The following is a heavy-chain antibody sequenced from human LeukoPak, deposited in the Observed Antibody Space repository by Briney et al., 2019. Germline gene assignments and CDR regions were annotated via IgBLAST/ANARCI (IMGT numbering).Heavy chain of an antibody. CDR3: AKVRIGSGYYDSSGYLDY. Sequence: GGSLRLSCAASGFTFSSYWMSWVRQAPGNGLEWVANIKQDGSEKYYVDSVKGRLTISRDNAKNSLYLQMNSLRAEDTAVYYCAKVRIGSGYYDSSGYLDYWGQGTLVTVSS. V-gene: IGHV3-7*03. J-gene: IGHJ4*02. D-gene: IGHD3-22*01. CDR1: GFTFSSYW. CDR2: IKQDGSEK.